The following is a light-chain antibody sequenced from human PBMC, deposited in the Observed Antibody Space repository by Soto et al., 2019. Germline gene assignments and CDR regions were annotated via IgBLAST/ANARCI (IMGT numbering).Light chain of an antibody. Sequence: EIVMTQSPATLSVSPGERATLSCRASQSVSRNLAWYQQKPCQAPRLLIYAASTRATGIPARFSGSGSGTEFTLTISSLQSKDFAVYYSQQYNNWPYTFGQGTKREIK. CDR1: QSVSRN. CDR2: AAS. CDR3: QQYNNWPYT. J-gene: IGKJ2*01. V-gene: IGKV3-15*01.